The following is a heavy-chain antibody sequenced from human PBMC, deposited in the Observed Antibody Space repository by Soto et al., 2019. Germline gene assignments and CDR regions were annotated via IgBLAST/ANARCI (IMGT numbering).Heavy chain of an antibody. J-gene: IGHJ4*02. CDR2: ISGSGANT. CDR1: GFTFSNYA. D-gene: IGHD3-10*01. Sequence: PVGSLRLSCAASGFTFSNYAMNWVRQAPGKGLEWVSGISGSGANTYYGDFVKGRFTISRDNSKNTLYLQMNSLRAEDTAVYYCAKDLVYFDSGTYSTLDYWGQGTLVTVSS. CDR3: AKDLVYFDSGTYSTLDY. V-gene: IGHV3-23*01.